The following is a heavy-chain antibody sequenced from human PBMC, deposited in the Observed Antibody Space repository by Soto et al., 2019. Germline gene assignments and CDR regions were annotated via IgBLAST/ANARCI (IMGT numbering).Heavy chain of an antibody. CDR3: ARDLYYYDSSALGWFDP. CDR1: GFTFFSYL. J-gene: IGHJ5*02. CDR2: INQDGSEK. V-gene: IGHV3-7*01. D-gene: IGHD3-22*01. Sequence: GGALRLSCAAPGFTFFSYLISWVPPAPGEGLEWVANINQDGSEKNYVESVKGRFTISRDNAKNSLYLQMNSLRAEDTALYYCARDLYYYDSSALGWFDPWGQGTLVTVSS.